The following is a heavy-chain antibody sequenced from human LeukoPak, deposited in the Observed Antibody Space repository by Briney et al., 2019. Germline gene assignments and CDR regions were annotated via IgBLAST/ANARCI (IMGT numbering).Heavy chain of an antibody. J-gene: IGHJ4*02. V-gene: IGHV7-4-1*02. Sequence: ASVKVSCKASGYTFTSYDINWVRQAPGQGLEWMGWINTNTGNPTYAQGFTGRFVFSLDTSVSTAYLQISSLKAEDTAVYYCARENYDSSGYHYYFDYWGQGTLVTVSS. CDR1: GYTFTSYD. CDR3: ARENYDSSGYHYYFDY. D-gene: IGHD3-22*01. CDR2: INTNTGNP.